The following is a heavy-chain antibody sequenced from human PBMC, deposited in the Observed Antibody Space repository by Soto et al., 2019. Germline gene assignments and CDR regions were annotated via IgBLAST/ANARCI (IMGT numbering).Heavy chain of an antibody. V-gene: IGHV3-9*01. Sequence: SLRLSCAASGFTFDDYAMHWVRQAPGKGLEWVSGISWNSGSIGYADSVKGRFTISRDNAKNSLYLQMNSLRAEDTALYYCAKGIPDTGGYYYYSMDVWGQGTAVTVSS. CDR2: ISWNSGSI. J-gene: IGHJ6*02. D-gene: IGHD5-18*01. CDR1: GFTFDDYA. CDR3: AKGIPDTGGYYYYSMDV.